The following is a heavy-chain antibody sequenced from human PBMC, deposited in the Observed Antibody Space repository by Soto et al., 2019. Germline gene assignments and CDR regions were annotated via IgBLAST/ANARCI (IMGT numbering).Heavy chain of an antibody. Sequence: ASVKVSCKASGYTFTSYAMHCVRQAPGQRLEWMGWINAGNGNTKYSQKFQGRVTITRDTSASTAYMELSSLRSEDTAVYYCARGTSGWYRSGFEYFQHWGQGTLVTVSS. CDR1: GYTFTSYA. D-gene: IGHD6-19*01. CDR3: ARGTSGWYRSGFEYFQH. J-gene: IGHJ1*01. CDR2: INAGNGNT. V-gene: IGHV1-3*01.